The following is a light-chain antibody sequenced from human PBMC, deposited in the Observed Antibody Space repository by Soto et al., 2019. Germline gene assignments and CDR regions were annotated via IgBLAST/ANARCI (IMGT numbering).Light chain of an antibody. J-gene: IGKJ1*01. V-gene: IGKV3-15*01. CDR2: GAS. CDR1: QSVNNN. Sequence: ETLMTQSPATLSASPGDRVTLSCRASQSVNNNLAWYQQKLGQAPRVLIYGASTRATGIPARFSGSGSGTEFILTTASLQSEDPAVYSFQEYNTWPWPFGQGNKV. CDR3: QEYNTWPWP.